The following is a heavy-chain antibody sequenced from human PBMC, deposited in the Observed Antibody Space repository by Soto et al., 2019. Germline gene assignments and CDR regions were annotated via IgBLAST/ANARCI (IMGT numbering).Heavy chain of an antibody. Sequence: SVKVSCKASGYIFTNYYIYWVRQAPGQGLEYIGIINPGGGATDYAQKFQGRVTMTRDTSTSTVYIELSSLRYEDTAVYYCARGIGGALILWFDSRGQGTLVTVS. J-gene: IGHJ5*01. D-gene: IGHD1-26*01. CDR3: ARGIGGALILWFDS. CDR2: INPGGGAT. V-gene: IGHV1-46*01. CDR1: GYIFTNYY.